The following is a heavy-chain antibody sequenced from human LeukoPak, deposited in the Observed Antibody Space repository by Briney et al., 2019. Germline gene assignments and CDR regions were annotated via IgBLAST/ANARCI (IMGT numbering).Heavy chain of an antibody. CDR2: MNPNSGNT. V-gene: IGHV1-8*01. J-gene: IGHJ4*02. CDR1: GYTFTSYD. D-gene: IGHD3-9*01. Sequence: ASVKASCKASGYTFTSYDINWVRQATGQGLEWMGWMNPNSGNTGHAQKFQGRVTMTRNTSISTAYMELSSLRSEDTAVYYCASSEGDMTAFDYWGQGTLVTVSS. CDR3: ASSEGDMTAFDY.